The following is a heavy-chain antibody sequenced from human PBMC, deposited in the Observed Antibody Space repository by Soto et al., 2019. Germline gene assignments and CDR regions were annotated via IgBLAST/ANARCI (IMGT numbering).Heavy chain of an antibody. CDR1: GVSVTSYT. CDR3: TRDGMTTGDT. CDR2: VFSSVSA. Sequence: SETLSLTCIVSGVSVTSYTWSWVRQPANKGLEWIGRVFSSVSATYNPSLKSRVRISMDTPENLISLNLDSVTAADAGVYYCTRDGMTTGDTWGPGALVTVSS. V-gene: IGHV4-4*07. D-gene: IGHD2-21*02. J-gene: IGHJ4*02.